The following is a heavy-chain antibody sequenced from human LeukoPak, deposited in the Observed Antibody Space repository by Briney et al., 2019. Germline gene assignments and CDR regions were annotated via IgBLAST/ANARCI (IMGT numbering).Heavy chain of an antibody. CDR1: GYTFTSYG. Sequence: ASVKVSCKTSGYTFTSYGISWVRQAPGQGLEWMGWITTYNGYTNYAQKLQGRVTMTTDTSTNTAYLELRSLRSDDTAVYYCARSTYSYDSSGYYYQLHRFDYWAREPWSPSPQ. V-gene: IGHV1-18*01. CDR2: ITTYNGYT. CDR3: ARSTYSYDSSGYYYQLHRFDY. J-gene: IGHJ4*02. D-gene: IGHD3-22*01.